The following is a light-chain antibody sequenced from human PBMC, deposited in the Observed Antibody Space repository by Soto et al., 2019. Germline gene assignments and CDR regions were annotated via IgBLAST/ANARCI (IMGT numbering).Light chain of an antibody. CDR1: QTIGRY. Sequence: DIQMTQSPSSLSASGGDRVTITCRASQTIGRYLNWYQQQPGKAPKLLIYAASTLESGVPSRFSATVSGTEFSLTITSLQPEDFATYYCQQLFDSPITFGQGTRLEIK. CDR2: AAS. CDR3: QQLFDSPIT. V-gene: IGKV1-9*01. J-gene: IGKJ5*01.